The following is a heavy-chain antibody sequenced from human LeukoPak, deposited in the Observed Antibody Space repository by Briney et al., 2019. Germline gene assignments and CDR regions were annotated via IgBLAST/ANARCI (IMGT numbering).Heavy chain of an antibody. V-gene: IGHV3-74*01. CDR2: INSDGSST. CDR1: GFTFSSYW. J-gene: IGHJ4*02. Sequence: RGSLRLSCAASGFTFSSYWIHWVRQAPGKGLVWVSRINSDGSSTSYADSVEGRFTISRDNAKNTLYLQMNSLRAEDTAVYYCAKAALAKPFDYWGQGTLVTVSS. CDR3: AKAALAKPFDY.